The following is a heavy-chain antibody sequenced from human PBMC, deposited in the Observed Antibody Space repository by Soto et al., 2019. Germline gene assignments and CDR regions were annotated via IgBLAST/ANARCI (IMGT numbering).Heavy chain of an antibody. CDR1: GFSLTTSGVG. Sequence: QITLKESGPTLVKPTQTLTLTCTFSGFSLTTSGVGVGWIRQPPGKALEWLALIYWDDDKRYSPSLKSRLTITKATSKNQVVLTMTNMDPVHTATYYCSRFIVLVPASMGGWFDPWGQGTLVTVSS. CDR2: IYWDDDK. J-gene: IGHJ5*02. D-gene: IGHD2-2*01. V-gene: IGHV2-5*02. CDR3: SRFIVLVPASMGGWFDP.